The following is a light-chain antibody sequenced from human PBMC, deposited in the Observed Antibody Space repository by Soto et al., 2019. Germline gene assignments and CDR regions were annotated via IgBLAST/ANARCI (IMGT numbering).Light chain of an antibody. CDR1: QSVSSN. J-gene: IGKJ1*01. CDR2: DAS. V-gene: IGKV3-11*01. CDR3: PQRSKWPWT. Sequence: EIVMTQSPATLSVSPGERATLSCRASQSVSSNLAWYQQKPGQAPRLLIYDASNRATGIPARFSGSGSGTDFTLTISSLEPEDVAVYSCPQRSKWPWTVGQVTKWDIK.